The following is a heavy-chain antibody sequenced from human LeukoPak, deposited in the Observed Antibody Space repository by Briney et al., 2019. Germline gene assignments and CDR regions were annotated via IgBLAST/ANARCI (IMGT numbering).Heavy chain of an antibody. CDR3: AAGGVGATGFDY. D-gene: IGHD1-26*01. Sequence: GGSLRLSCAASGFTLSSYGMHWVRQAPGKGLEWVAFIRYDGSNKYYADSVKGRFTISRDNSKSTLYLQMNSLRPEDTAVYYCAAGGVGATGFDYWGQGTLVTVSS. J-gene: IGHJ4*02. V-gene: IGHV3-30*02. CDR1: GFTLSSYG. CDR2: IRYDGSNK.